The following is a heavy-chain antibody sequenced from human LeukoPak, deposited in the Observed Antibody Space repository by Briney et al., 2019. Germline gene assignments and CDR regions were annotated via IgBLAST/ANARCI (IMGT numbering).Heavy chain of an antibody. Sequence: GGSLRLSCAASGFTFDDYAMHWVRQAPGKGLEWVSGISWNSGSIGYADSVKGRFTISRDNAKNSLYLQMNSLRAEDTAVYYCARGGYYYDAFDIWGQGTMVTVSS. CDR3: ARGGYYYDAFDI. V-gene: IGHV3-9*01. J-gene: IGHJ3*02. CDR2: ISWNSGSI. D-gene: IGHD3-22*01. CDR1: GFTFDDYA.